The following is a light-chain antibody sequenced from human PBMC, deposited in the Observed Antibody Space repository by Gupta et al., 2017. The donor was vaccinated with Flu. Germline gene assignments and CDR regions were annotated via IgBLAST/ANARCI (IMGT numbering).Light chain of an antibody. CDR3: QQLISYHRT. CDR1: QGISSY. CDR2: AAS. V-gene: IGKV1-9*01. Sequence: DIQLTQSPSFLSASVGDRVTITCRASQGISSYLAWYQLKPGKAPKLLIYAASTLQSAVPSPFSGSGSVTAFTLTISSLPPEDFATYYFQQLISYHRTFGQGTKMEIK. J-gene: IGKJ2*01.